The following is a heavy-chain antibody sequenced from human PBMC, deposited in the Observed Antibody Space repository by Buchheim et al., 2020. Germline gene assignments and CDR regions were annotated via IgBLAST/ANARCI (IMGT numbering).Heavy chain of an antibody. Sequence: DVQLVESGGGLVTPGGSLTLSCVTSGFSFSPFGMTWVRQAPGKGLEWVATVGSGHHTFYADLVEGRFTVSRDNARSSVYLQLNSLRAEDTAVYFCARDFSGWSRDYWGQGTL. J-gene: IGHJ4*02. CDR2: VGSGHHT. V-gene: IGHV3-21*01. D-gene: IGHD6-19*01. CDR1: GFSFSPFG. CDR3: ARDFSGWSRDY.